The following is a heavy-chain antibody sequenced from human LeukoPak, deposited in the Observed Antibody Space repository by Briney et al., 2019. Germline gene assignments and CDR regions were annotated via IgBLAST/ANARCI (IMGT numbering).Heavy chain of an antibody. J-gene: IGHJ4*02. CDR2: IYTSGST. CDR3: ARDAYYYDSSGYYYFDY. CDR1: GGSISSYY. V-gene: IGHV4-4*07. Sequence: LETLSLTCTVSGGSISSYYWSWIRQPAGKGLEWIGRIYTSGSTNYNPSLKSRVTMSVDTSKNQFSLKLSSVTAADTAVYYCARDAYYYDSSGYYYFDYWGQGTLVTVSS. D-gene: IGHD3-22*01.